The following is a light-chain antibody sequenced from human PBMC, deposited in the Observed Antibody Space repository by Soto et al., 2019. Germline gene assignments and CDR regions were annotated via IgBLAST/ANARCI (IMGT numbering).Light chain of an antibody. CDR1: QGIRNG. Sequence: QMTQSPSSLSASVGDRVTITCRASQGIRNGLGWYQQKPGKAPKLLIYAASSLQSGVPARFSGSGSGTEFTLTISSLQPDDFATYYCQQYDSYPLTFGQGTRLEIK. CDR2: AAS. J-gene: IGKJ5*01. V-gene: IGKV1-17*01. CDR3: QQYDSYPLT.